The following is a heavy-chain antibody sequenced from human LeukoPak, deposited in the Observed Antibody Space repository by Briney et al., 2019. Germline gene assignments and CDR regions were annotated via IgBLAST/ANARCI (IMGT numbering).Heavy chain of an antibody. CDR2: IYHSGST. CDR1: GYSISSGYY. CDR3: ARAKVGAYYYYYYMDV. D-gene: IGHD1-26*01. V-gene: IGHV4-38-2*02. Sequence: SETLSLTCTVSGYSISSGYYWGWIRQPPGKGLERIGSIYHSGSTYYNPSLKSRVTISVDTSKNQFSLKLSSVTAADTAVYYRARAKVGAYYYYYYMDVWGKGTTVTISS. J-gene: IGHJ6*03.